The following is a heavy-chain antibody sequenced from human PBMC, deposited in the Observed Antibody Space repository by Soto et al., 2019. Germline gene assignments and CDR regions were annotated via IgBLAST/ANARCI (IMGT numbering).Heavy chain of an antibody. V-gene: IGHV4-39*01. CDR1: SAPVSSSTYT. CDR3: VRNKARYYYGAGSAHLVHY. Sequence: PSQTLSLTCTVSSAPVSSSTYTWGWIRQPPGKGLEWIGSIHYSGDTHYNPSLKSRVTISVDTSKNQLPLKMNYVTGADTAVYYCVRNKARYYYGAGSAHLVHYWGQGILVTGSS. J-gene: IGHJ4*02. CDR2: IHYSGDT. D-gene: IGHD3-10*01.